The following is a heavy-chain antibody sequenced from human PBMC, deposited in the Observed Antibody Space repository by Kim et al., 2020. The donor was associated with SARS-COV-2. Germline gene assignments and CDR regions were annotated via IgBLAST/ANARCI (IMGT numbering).Heavy chain of an antibody. CDR1: GGSISSSSYY. Sequence: SETLSLTCTVSGGSISSSSYYWGWIRQPPGKGLEWIGSIYYSGSTYYNPSLKSRVTISVDTSKNQFSLKLSSVTAADTAVYYCARGGIAARPYNWFDPWGQGTLVTVSS. D-gene: IGHD6-6*01. CDR2: IYYSGST. V-gene: IGHV4-39*01. J-gene: IGHJ5*02. CDR3: ARGGIAARPYNWFDP.